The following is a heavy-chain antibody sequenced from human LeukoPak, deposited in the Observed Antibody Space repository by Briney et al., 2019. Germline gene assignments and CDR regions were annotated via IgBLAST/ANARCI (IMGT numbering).Heavy chain of an antibody. CDR3: ARPSYYYDSSGYYY. V-gene: IGHV3-7*01. Sequence: PGGSLRLSCAASGFTFSSYWMSWVRQAPGEGLEGVAKIKQDVSEKYYVDAVKGRVTISRDNAKNSLYLQMNSLRAEDTAVYYCARPSYYYDSSGYYYWGQGTLVTVSS. D-gene: IGHD3-22*01. CDR2: IKQDVSEK. J-gene: IGHJ4*02. CDR1: GFTFSSYW.